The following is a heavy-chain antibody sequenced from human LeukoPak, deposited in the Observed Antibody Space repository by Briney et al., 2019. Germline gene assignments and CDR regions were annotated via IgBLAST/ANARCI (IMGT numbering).Heavy chain of an antibody. CDR2: IRDDGSNK. J-gene: IGHJ4*02. D-gene: IGHD3-22*01. V-gene: IGHV3-30*02. CDR3: AKSSAGKRITMIVVVIPGVDY. CDR1: EFTFTTNW. Sequence: GGSLRLSCAASEFTFTTNWMTWVRQAPGKGLGWVAFIRDDGSNKSYADSGTGRFTIATDNSKNTLYLQMNSLRAEDTAVYYCAKSSAGKRITMIVVVIPGVDYWGQGTLVTVSS.